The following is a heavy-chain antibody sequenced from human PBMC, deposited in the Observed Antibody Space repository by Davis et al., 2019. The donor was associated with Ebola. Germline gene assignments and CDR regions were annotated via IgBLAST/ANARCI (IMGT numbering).Heavy chain of an antibody. D-gene: IGHD3-9*01. Sequence: LSLTCAASGFTFSSYSMNWVRQAPGKGLEWVSSISSSSSYIYYADSVKGRFTISRDNAKNSLYLQMNSLRAEDTAVYYCARRQMGILTGYYIFDYWGQGTLVTVSS. CDR3: ARRQMGILTGYYIFDY. J-gene: IGHJ4*02. CDR1: GFTFSSYS. V-gene: IGHV3-21*01. CDR2: ISSSSSYI.